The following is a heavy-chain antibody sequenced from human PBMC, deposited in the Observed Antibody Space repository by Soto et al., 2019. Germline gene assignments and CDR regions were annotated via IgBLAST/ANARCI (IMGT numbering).Heavy chain of an antibody. CDR3: ARGNYDAMDV. Sequence: PSETLSLTCTVSGGSIGNYYWRCIRQPPGKGLEWIGYIYYSGSTNYNPSLKSRVTISVDTSRNQFSLKLSSVTATDTAVYYCARGNYDAMDVWGQGTTVTVSS. J-gene: IGHJ6*02. CDR2: IYYSGST. V-gene: IGHV4-59*08. CDR1: GGSIGNYY.